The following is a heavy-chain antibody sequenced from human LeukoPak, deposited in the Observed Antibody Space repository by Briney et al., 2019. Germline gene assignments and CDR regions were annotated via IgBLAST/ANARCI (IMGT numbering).Heavy chain of an antibody. CDR1: GFTINSNY. V-gene: IGHV3-53*01. D-gene: IGHD3-3*01. CDR2: IYSGGST. Sequence: GGSLRLSCAASGFTINSNYMSWVRQSPGKGLEWVSVIYSGGSTYYADSVKGRFTISRDNSKNTLYLQMNSLRAEDTAVYYCARDGVGSWEFDIWGQGTMVTVSS. J-gene: IGHJ3*02. CDR3: ARDGVGSWEFDI.